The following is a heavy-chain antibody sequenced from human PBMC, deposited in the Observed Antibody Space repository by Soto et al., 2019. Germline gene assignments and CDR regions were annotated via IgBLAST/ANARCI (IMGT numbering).Heavy chain of an antibody. CDR1: GFTFSSYG. CDR3: ARDRGYDFWSGYYMGYYYYMDV. V-gene: IGHV3-33*01. CDR2: IWYDGSNK. Sequence: GGSLRLSCAASGFTFSSYGMHWVRQAPGKGLEWVAVIWYDGSNKYYADSVKGRFTISRDNSKNTLYLQMNSLRAEDTAVYYCARDRGYDFWSGYYMGYYYYMDVWGKGTTVTVSS. D-gene: IGHD3-3*01. J-gene: IGHJ6*03.